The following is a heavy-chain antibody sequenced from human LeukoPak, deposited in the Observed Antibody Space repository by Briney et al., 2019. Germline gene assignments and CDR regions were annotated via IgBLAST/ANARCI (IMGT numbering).Heavy chain of an antibody. CDR2: ISYSGNT. CDR3: ARQLVGSIAASNTVSYYYYMDV. V-gene: IGHV4-39*01. J-gene: IGHJ6*03. Sequence: SSETLSLTCTVSGGSISSGGYFWGCTRRPPGKGLEWIGSISYSGNTYYNPSLTSRVTISVDTSKNQFSMKLSSVTAADTAVYYCARQLVGSIAASNTVSYYYYMDVWGKGTTVTVSS. D-gene: IGHD6-13*01. CDR1: GGSISSGGYF.